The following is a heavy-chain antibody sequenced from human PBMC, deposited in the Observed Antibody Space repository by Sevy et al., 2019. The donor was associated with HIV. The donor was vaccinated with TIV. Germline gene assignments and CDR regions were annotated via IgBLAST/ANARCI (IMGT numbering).Heavy chain of an antibody. D-gene: IGHD2-8*01. V-gene: IGHV3-23*01. CDR2: LSFGCGKI. CDR3: AQAGCTRPHAY. Sequence: GGSLRLSCAASGFAFYDYSMSWIRQAPGKGLEWVATLSFGCGKINYADSVKGRFTISRDNSKNSFYLQMDNLRVEDTALYYCAQAGCTRPHAYWGQGTRVTVSS. CDR1: GFAFYDYS. J-gene: IGHJ4*02.